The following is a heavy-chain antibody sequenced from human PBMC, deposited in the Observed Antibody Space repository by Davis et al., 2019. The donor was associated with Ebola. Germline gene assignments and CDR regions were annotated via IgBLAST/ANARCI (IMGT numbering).Heavy chain of an antibody. J-gene: IGHJ4*02. CDR3: GRIADQTFDY. V-gene: IGHV2-5*02. Sequence: SGPTLVKPTQTLTLTCIFSGFSLRTSGVAVGWIRQPPGKALEWLAVIYWDDDKRYSPSLKNRLTITRDTSKNQVVLAMTNMDPVDTATYYCGRIADQTFDYWGQGTLVTVSS. D-gene: IGHD6-13*01. CDR2: IYWDDDK. CDR1: GFSLRTSGVA.